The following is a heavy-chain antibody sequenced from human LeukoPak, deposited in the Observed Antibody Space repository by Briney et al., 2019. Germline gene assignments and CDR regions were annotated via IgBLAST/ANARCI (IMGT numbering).Heavy chain of an antibody. Sequence: GRSLRLSCAASGFTFDDYAMHWVRLAPGKGLGWISGINWDGGTIVYADPVKGRFSISGDNAKNTLYLQMDSLRRDDPALYFCAKDKVSIPDGMDVWGQGTTVIVSS. CDR3: AKDKVSIPDGMDV. J-gene: IGHJ6*02. CDR2: INWDGGTI. D-gene: IGHD5/OR15-5a*01. V-gene: IGHV3-9*01. CDR1: GFTFDDYA.